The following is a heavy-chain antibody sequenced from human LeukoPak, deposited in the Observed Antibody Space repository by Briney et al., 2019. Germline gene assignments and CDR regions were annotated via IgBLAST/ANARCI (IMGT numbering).Heavy chain of an antibody. CDR3: ARRGYSSGWYVDY. CDR2: ISGSGGST. J-gene: IGHJ4*02. Sequence: WGTLRLSCAASGFTFSSYGMSRVRQAPGKGLEWVSAISGSGGSTYYADSVKGRFTISRDNSKNTLYLQMNSLRAEDTAVYYCARRGYSSGWYVDYWGQGTLVTVSS. V-gene: IGHV3-23*01. CDR1: GFTFSSYG. D-gene: IGHD6-19*01.